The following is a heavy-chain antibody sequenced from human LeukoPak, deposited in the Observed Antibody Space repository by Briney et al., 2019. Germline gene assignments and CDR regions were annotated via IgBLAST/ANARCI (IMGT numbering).Heavy chain of an antibody. D-gene: IGHD3-22*01. CDR1: GGSISSYY. CDR3: AREMRDSSGYYDAFDI. J-gene: IGHJ3*02. V-gene: IGHV4-59*01. Sequence: PSETLSLTCTVSGGSISSYYWSWIRQPPGKGLEWIGYIYYSGSTNYNPSLKSRVTISVDTSKNQFSLKLSSVTAADTAVYYCAREMRDSSGYYDAFDIWGQGTMVTVSS. CDR2: IYYSGST.